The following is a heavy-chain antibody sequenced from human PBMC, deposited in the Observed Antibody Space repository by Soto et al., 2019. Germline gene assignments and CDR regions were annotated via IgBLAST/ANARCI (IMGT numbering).Heavy chain of an antibody. Sequence: PSETLSLTCTVSGGSISSGGYYWSWIRQHPEKGLEWIGYIYYSGSTYYNPSLKSRVTISVDTSKNQFSLKLSSVTAADTAVYYCARGPTSAAAFSYYFDYWGQGTLVTVSS. CDR3: ARGPTSAAAFSYYFDY. CDR1: GGSISSGGYY. D-gene: IGHD2-2*01. CDR2: IYYSGST. J-gene: IGHJ4*02. V-gene: IGHV4-31*03.